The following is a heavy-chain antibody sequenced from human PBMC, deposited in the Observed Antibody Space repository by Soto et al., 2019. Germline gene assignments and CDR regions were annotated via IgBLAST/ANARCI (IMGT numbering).Heavy chain of an antibody. CDR1: GYTFTSYG. J-gene: IGHJ5*02. V-gene: IGHV1-18*01. D-gene: IGHD1-7*01. CDR3: ARDGPYNWNYGWFDP. Sequence: ASVKVSCKASGYTFTSYGIGWVRQAPGQGLEWMGWISAYNGNTNYAQKLQGRVTMTTDTSTSTAYMELRSLRSDDTAVYYCARDGPYNWNYGWFDPWGQGTLVTVSS. CDR2: ISAYNGNT.